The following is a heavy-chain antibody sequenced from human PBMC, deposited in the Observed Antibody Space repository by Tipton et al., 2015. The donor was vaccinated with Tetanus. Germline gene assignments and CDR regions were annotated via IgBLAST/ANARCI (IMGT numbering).Heavy chain of an antibody. CDR3: ARAYQDSSGYYPGTTFDY. V-gene: IGHV3-11*01. Sequence: SLRLSCAASGFTFDDYTMHWVRQAPGKGLEWVSYISSSGSTIYYADSVKGRFTISRDNAKNSLYLQMNSLRAEDTAVYYCARAYQDSSGYYPGTTFDYWGQGTLVTVSS. CDR2: ISSSGSTI. CDR1: GFTFDDYT. J-gene: IGHJ4*02. D-gene: IGHD3-22*01.